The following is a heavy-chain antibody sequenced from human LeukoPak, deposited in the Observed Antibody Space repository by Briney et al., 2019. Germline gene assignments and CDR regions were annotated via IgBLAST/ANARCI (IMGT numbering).Heavy chain of an antibody. V-gene: IGHV4-39*01. J-gene: IGHJ4*02. CDR2: IYYSGNT. D-gene: IGHD3/OR15-3a*01. CDR1: GVSISSSDSY. Sequence: SETLSLTCTVSGVSISSSDSYWGWIRQPSGKGLEWIGSIYYSGNTYYNASLKSQVSISIDTSKNQFSLKLTSVTAADTAVYYCARQTGSGLFILPGGQGTLVTVSS. CDR3: ARQTGSGLFILP.